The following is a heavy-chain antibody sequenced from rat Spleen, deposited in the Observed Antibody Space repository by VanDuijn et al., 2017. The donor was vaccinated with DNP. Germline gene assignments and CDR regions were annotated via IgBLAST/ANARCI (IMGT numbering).Heavy chain of an antibody. CDR3: ALTGTFSLFDY. CDR1: GFTFSTAW. V-gene: IGHV6-6*01. CDR2: IKAKSNNYVT. D-gene: IGHD5-1*01. J-gene: IGHJ2*01. Sequence: EVQVLESGGGLVQPGNSLKLSCATSGFTFSTAWMYWYRQFPERQLEWVAQIKAKSNNYVTYYAESVKGRFTISRDDSKNSVYLQMTTLKEEDTAIYYCALTGTFSLFDYWGQGVMVTVSS.